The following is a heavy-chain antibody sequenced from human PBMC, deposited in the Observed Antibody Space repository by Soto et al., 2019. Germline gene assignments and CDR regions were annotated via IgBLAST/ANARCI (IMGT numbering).Heavy chain of an antibody. J-gene: IGHJ6*02. D-gene: IGHD6-13*01. V-gene: IGHV1-18*01. CDR3: ARARVDSSSWYGHYYYGMDV. CDR1: GSTFTSYG. CDR2: ISAYNGNT. Sequence: EASVKVSCKASGSTFTSYGISWVRQAPGQGLEWMGWISAYNGNTNYAQKLQGRVTMTTDTSTSTAYMELRSLRSDDTAVYYCARARVDSSSWYGHYYYGMDVWGQGTTVT.